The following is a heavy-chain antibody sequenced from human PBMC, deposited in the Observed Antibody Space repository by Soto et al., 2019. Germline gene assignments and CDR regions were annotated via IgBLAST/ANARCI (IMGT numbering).Heavy chain of an antibody. D-gene: IGHD2-8*01. J-gene: IGHJ5*02. CDR1: GYTFTSYG. CDR2: ISAYNGNT. Sequence: ASVKVSCKASGYTFTSYGISWVRQAPGQGLEWMGWISAYNGNTNYAQKLQGRVTMTTDTSTSTAYMELRSLISDDTALYYFARDAIVLMVYAPSGWFDPWGQGTLVTVSS. V-gene: IGHV1-18*01. CDR3: ARDAIVLMVYAPSGWFDP.